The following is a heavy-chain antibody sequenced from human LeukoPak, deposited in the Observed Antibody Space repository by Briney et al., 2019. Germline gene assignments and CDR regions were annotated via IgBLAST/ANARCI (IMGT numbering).Heavy chain of an antibody. D-gene: IGHD3-10*01. J-gene: IGHJ4*02. CDR3: ARGGFYHSGSFDY. V-gene: IGHV3-74*01. Sequence: GGSLRLSCAASGFTFINHWMHWVRQAPGKGLVWVSRINADESDSSYADSVKGRFTISRDNAKNTVFLQMDSLRADDTAVYYCARGGFYHSGSFDYWGQGTLVTVSP. CDR1: GFTFINHW. CDR2: INADESDS.